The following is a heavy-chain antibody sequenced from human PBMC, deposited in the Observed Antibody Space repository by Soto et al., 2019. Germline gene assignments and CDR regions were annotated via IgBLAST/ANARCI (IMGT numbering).Heavy chain of an antibody. Sequence: SETLSLTCTVSGGSVSSGSYYWSWIRQPPGKGLEWIGYIYYSESTNYNPSLKSRVTISVDTSKNQFSLKLSSVTAADTAVYYCATVGYSYGRYYFDYWGQGTLVTVSS. CDR1: GGSVSSGSYY. CDR3: ATVGYSYGRYYFDY. D-gene: IGHD5-18*01. CDR2: IYYSEST. J-gene: IGHJ4*02. V-gene: IGHV4-61*01.